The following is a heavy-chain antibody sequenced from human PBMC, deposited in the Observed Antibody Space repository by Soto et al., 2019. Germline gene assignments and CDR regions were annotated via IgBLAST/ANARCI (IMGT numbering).Heavy chain of an antibody. CDR3: AVRDLKGIIARSFDI. Sequence: GGSLRLSCAASGFTFSSYAMSWIRQAPGKGLERVSAISGGGGTRNYADSVKGRFTISRDNSQNTLYLQMNSLRAEDTAVYYCAVRDLKGIIARSFDIWGQGSMVTVSS. D-gene: IGHD3-16*02. CDR1: GFTFSSYA. J-gene: IGHJ3*02. CDR2: ISGGGGTR. V-gene: IGHV3-23*01.